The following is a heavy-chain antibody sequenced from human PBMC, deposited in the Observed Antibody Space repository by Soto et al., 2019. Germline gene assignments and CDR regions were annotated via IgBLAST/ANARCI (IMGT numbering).Heavy chain of an antibody. CDR3: ARDKGRSPLDY. V-gene: IGHV3-48*01. CDR2: ISSSSSTI. CDR1: GFTFSSYS. J-gene: IGHJ4*02. Sequence: EVQLVESGGGLVQPGGSLRLSCAASGFTFSSYSMNWVRQAPGKGLEWVSYISSSSSTIYYADSVKGRFTISRDNAKNSLYLKMNSLSAEDTAVYYCARDKGRSPLDYWGQGTLVTVSS. D-gene: IGHD2-15*01.